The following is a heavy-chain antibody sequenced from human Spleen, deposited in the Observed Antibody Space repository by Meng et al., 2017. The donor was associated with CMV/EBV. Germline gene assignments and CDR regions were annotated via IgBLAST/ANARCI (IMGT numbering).Heavy chain of an antibody. CDR1: GFTFSSYS. Sequence: GGSLRLSCAASGFTFSSYSMNWVRQAPGKGLEWVSYISSSSSTIYYADSVKGRFTISRDNAKNSLYLQMNSLRAEDTAVYYCATDFDLGTSPYYDFWSGYFDYWGQGTLVTVSS. D-gene: IGHD3-3*01. V-gene: IGHV3-48*04. J-gene: IGHJ4*02. CDR3: ATDFDLGTSPYYDFWSGYFDY. CDR2: ISSSSSTI.